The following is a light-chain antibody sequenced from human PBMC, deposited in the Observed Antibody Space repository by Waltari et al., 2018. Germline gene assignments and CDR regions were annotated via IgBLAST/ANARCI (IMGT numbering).Light chain of an antibody. CDR2: SDY. CDR1: HSKIGNNT. Sequence: QAVLTQPPSASWAPGQMVSICCSGTHSKIGNNTVNWYQQLPGTAPKLLISSDYPRPSGVPDRFFGSRSGTSASLAISGLLSEDEADYYCATWDDSLNGWVFGGGTKLTVL. V-gene: IGLV1-44*01. J-gene: IGLJ3*02. CDR3: ATWDDSLNGWV.